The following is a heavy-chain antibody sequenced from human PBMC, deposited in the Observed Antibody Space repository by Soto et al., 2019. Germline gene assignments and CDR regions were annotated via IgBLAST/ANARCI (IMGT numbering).Heavy chain of an antibody. J-gene: IGHJ6*02. CDR1: GGSISSGGYY. CDR3: ARDYRASYPAYYYYGMDV. V-gene: IGHV4-31*03. D-gene: IGHD3-16*02. Sequence: QVQLQESGPGLVKPSQTLSLTCTVSGGSISSGGYYWSWIRQHPGKGLEWIGYIYYSTYYNPSLKSRVXXXAXXSKNPFALKRSSVTAADTAVYYCARDYRASYPAYYYYGMDVWGQGTTVTVSS. CDR2: IYYST.